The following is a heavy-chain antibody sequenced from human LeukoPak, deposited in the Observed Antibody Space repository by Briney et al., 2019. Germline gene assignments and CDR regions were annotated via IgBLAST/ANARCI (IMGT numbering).Heavy chain of an antibody. Sequence: DSGPPLVNLTQTLTLTWTFSGFSLSTGGVGVGWIRQPPGKSLEWLALSYWDDDTRYSPSLKRRLTITKDSSKNQVVLTMTTMDPVDTATYYCAHSPYSSSWYRGPWFDPWVQGTLVTVSS. CDR3: AHSPYSSSWYRGPWFDP. CDR1: GFSLSTGGVG. J-gene: IGHJ5*02. V-gene: IGHV2-5*02. D-gene: IGHD6-13*01. CDR2: SYWDDDT.